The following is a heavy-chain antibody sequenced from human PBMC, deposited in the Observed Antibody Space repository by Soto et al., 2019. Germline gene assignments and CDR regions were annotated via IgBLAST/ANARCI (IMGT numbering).Heavy chain of an antibody. CDR3: ARAHRGGGYSYGYGFYYYYGMDV. D-gene: IGHD5-18*01. CDR1: GYTFTSDY. J-gene: IGHJ6*02. CDR2: INPSGGST. Sequence: ASLKVSCKASGYTFTSDYMHWVRQAPGQGLEWMGIINPSGGSTSYAQKFQGRVTMTRDTSTSTVYMELSSLRSEDTAVYYCARAHRGGGYSYGYGFYYYYGMDVWGQGTTVTVSS. V-gene: IGHV1-46*01.